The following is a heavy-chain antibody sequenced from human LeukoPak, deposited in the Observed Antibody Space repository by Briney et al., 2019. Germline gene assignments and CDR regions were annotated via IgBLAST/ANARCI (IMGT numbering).Heavy chain of an antibody. CDR3: ARDLGGGYSSGWYQGLLGLDY. CDR1: GDSVSSNIAA. J-gene: IGHJ4*02. D-gene: IGHD6-19*01. Sequence: SQTLSLTCAISGDSVSSNIAAWNWIRQSPSRGLEWLGRTYYRSKWYYDYAVSVESRITINPDTSKNQFSLQLNSVTPEDTAVYYCARDLGGGYSSGWYQGLLGLDYWGQGTLVTVSS. CDR2: TYYRSKWYY. V-gene: IGHV6-1*01.